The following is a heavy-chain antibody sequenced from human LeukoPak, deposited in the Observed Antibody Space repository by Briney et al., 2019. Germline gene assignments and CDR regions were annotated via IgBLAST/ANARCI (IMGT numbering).Heavy chain of an antibody. D-gene: IGHD3-22*01. CDR1: GGSFSGYY. CDR3: ARHGYLSTN. Sequence: SETLSLTCAVYGGSFSGYYWSWIRQPPGRGLEWIGEINHSGSTNYNPSLKSRVTISVDTSKNQFSLKLSSVTAADTAVYYCARHGYLSTNWGQGTLVTVSS. CDR2: INHSGST. V-gene: IGHV4-34*01. J-gene: IGHJ4*02.